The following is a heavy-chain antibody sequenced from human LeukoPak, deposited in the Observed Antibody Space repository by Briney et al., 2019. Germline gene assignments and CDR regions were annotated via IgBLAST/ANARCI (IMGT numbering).Heavy chain of an antibody. D-gene: IGHD2-15*01. CDR3: ARAPVVAADLDYYYYYYMDV. Sequence: ASVKVSCKASGGSFSSSYAITWVRQAPGQGLEWMGGIIPIFGTANYAQKFQGRVTITADATADESTTTTYMELSSLNSEDAAVYYCARAPVVAADLDYYYYYYMDVWGKGTTVTISS. V-gene: IGHV1-69*13. CDR1: GGSFSSSYA. CDR2: IIPIFGTA. J-gene: IGHJ6*03.